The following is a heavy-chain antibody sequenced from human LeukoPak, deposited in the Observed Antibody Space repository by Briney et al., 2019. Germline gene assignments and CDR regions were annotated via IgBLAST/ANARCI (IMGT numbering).Heavy chain of an antibody. CDR3: ARAYSGYAPNDY. CDR1: GYTFTSYY. J-gene: IGHJ4*02. D-gene: IGHD5-12*01. CDR2: SSPSGDST. Sequence: ASVKVSCKASGYTFTSYYVHWVRQAPGHGLEWIGISSPSGDSTTYAQKFQGRVTMSRDTSTSTVSMELSSLRSEDTAVYYCARAYSGYAPNDYWGQGTLVTVSS. V-gene: IGHV1-46*01.